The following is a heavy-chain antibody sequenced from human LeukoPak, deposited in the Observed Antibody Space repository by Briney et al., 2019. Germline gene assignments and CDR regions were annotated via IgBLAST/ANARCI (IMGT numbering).Heavy chain of an antibody. CDR1: GGSISSYY. J-gene: IGHJ4*02. CDR3: ARSRTTMIRCGPNWSFDY. Sequence: PSETLSLTCTVSGGSISSYYWSWIRQPPGKGLEWIGYIYYSGSTNYNPSLKSRPIISIDTSKNQFSLNLSSVTAADTAVYYCARSRTTMIRCGPNWSFDYWGQGILVTVSS. D-gene: IGHD3-10*01. V-gene: IGHV4-59*01. CDR2: IYYSGST.